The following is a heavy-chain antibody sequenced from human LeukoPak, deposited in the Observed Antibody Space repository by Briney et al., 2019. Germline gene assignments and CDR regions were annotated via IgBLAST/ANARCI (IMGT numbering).Heavy chain of an antibody. CDR1: GGSISSYY. V-gene: IGHV4-59*01. CDR2: IYYSGST. J-gene: IGHJ4*02. Sequence: SETLSLTCTVSGGSISSYYWSWIWQPPGKGLEWIGYIYYSGSTNYNPSLKSRVTISVDTSKNQFSLKLSSVTAADTAVYYCARGFEYCSGGSCYVYFDYWGQGTLVTVSS. D-gene: IGHD2-15*01. CDR3: ARGFEYCSGGSCYVYFDY.